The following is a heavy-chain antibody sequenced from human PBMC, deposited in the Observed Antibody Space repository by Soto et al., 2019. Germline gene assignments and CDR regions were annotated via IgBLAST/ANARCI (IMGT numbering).Heavy chain of an antibody. J-gene: IGHJ4*02. CDR2: ISDNGRNK. V-gene: IGHV3-30*18. D-gene: IGHD5-12*01. CDR3: AKDRYSSAYEGDLDH. Sequence: QVQLVESGGALVQPGRSLRLSCAASGFIFNDYGMHWVRQAPGKGLEWVALISDNGRNKFYADSVKGRFTISRDKSRETLFLQMNSLTADDSAVYFCAKDRYSSAYEGDLDHWGRGTLVIVSS. CDR1: GFIFNDYG.